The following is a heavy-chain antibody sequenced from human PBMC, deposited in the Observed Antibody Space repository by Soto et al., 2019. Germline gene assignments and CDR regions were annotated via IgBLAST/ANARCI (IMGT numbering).Heavy chain of an antibody. D-gene: IGHD1-7*01. J-gene: IGHJ4*02. Sequence: SETLSLTCTVSGGSISSSSYYWGWIRQPPGKGLEWIGSIYYSGSTYYNPSLKSRVTISVDTSKNQFSLKLSSVTAADTAVYYCARHENWNYAQDCFDYWGQGTLVTVSS. CDR3: ARHENWNYAQDCFDY. CDR1: GGSISSSSYY. CDR2: IYYSGST. V-gene: IGHV4-39*01.